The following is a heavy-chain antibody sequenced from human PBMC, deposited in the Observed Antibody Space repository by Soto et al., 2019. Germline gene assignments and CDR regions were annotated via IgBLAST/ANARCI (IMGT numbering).Heavy chain of an antibody. CDR2: ISTSGSTI. Sequence: GGSLRLSCAASGFTFIRYEMNWVRQAPGKGLEWISYISTSGSTIYYADSVKGRFTISRDNAKNSLYLQMNSLRAEDTAVYYCARELAAAGSFDYWGQGTLVTVSS. D-gene: IGHD6-13*01. CDR3: ARELAAAGSFDY. CDR1: GFTFIRYE. V-gene: IGHV3-48*03. J-gene: IGHJ4*02.